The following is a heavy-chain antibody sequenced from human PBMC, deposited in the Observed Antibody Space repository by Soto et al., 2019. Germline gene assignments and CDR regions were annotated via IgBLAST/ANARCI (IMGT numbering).Heavy chain of an antibody. J-gene: IGHJ3*02. Sequence: QVQLVQSGAEVKKPGASVKVSCKASGYSFITSYYMHWVRQAPGQGLEWMGIINPTGSMTEYSQRFQGRLTMTRDTSTSTDYMELTTLTSEDTAVYFCARDTGYDHDAFDIWGQGTMVTVSS. D-gene: IGHD5-12*01. CDR2: INPTGSMT. CDR3: ARDTGYDHDAFDI. CDR1: GYSFITSYY. V-gene: IGHV1-46*01.